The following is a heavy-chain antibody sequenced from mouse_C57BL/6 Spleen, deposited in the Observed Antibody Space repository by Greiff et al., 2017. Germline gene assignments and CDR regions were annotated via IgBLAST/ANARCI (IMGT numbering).Heavy chain of an antibody. V-gene: IGHV1-62-2*01. J-gene: IGHJ3*01. CDR2: FYPGSGSI. CDR3: ARHSRYYYGSSSAWFAY. Sequence: QVQLKQSGAELVKPGASVKLSCKASGYTFTEYTIHWVKQRPGQGLEWIGWFYPGSGSIKYNEKFKDKATLTADKSSSTVYMELSRLTSEDSAVYFCARHSRYYYGSSSAWFAYWGQGTLVTVSA. D-gene: IGHD1-1*01. CDR1: GYTFTEYT.